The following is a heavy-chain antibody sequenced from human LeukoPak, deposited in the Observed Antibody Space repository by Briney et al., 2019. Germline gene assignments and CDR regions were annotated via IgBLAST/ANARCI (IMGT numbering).Heavy chain of an antibody. V-gene: IGHV1-46*01. CDR3: ARRAIYDNSGSYSDAFDF. CDR2: IRPTGVST. D-gene: IGHD3-22*01. Sequence: ASVKVSCKASGYTFTSFNVNWVRQAPGQGLEGMGVIRPTGVSTDYAQNFQGRVTMTSDTSTRTVYMELSSLRSEDTAVYYCARRAIYDNSGSYSDAFDFWGQGTLVTVSS. J-gene: IGHJ3*01. CDR1: GYTFTSFN.